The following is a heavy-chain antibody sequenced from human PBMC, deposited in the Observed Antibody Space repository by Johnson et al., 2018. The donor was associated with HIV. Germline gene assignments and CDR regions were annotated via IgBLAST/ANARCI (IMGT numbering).Heavy chain of an antibody. V-gene: IGHV3-30*04. D-gene: IGHD2-21*01. CDR2: ISYDGSEK. CDR3: AREESIVVVIAIQAFDI. J-gene: IGHJ3*02. Sequence: QVQLVESGGGVVQPGRSLRLSCAATGFTFSNYAMHWVRQAPGEGLEWVVVISYDGSEKYYVDSVKGRFTISRDNAKNSLYLQMNSLRAEDTAVFYCAREESIVVVIAIQAFDIWGQGTMVTVSS. CDR1: GFTFSNYA.